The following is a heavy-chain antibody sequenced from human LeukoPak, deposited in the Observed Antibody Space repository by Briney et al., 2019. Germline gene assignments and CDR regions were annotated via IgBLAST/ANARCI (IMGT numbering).Heavy chain of an antibody. CDR3: ATVDDRSGYASFDY. Sequence: GASVKVSCKVYGYSPTEVSMHWGRQTPGKGLEWMGGFDLEDGEKVYRTTCQGGVTMTEDTSTETAYMELSSLRSEDTAVYYCATVDDRSGYASFDYWGQGTLVIVSS. CDR2: FDLEDGEK. V-gene: IGHV1-24*01. J-gene: IGHJ4*02. CDR1: GYSPTEVS. D-gene: IGHD3-22*01.